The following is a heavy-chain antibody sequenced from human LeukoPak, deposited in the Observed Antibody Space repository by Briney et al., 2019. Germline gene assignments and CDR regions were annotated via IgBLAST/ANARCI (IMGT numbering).Heavy chain of an antibody. CDR1: GGSISSYY. CDR2: IYTSGST. V-gene: IGHV4-4*07. D-gene: IGHD3-10*01. Sequence: PSETLSLTCTVSGGSISSYYWSWIRQPAGKGLEWIGRIYTSGSTNYNPSLKSRVTISVDKSKNQFSLKLSSVTAADTAVYYCARDLYTSGSSHYYYYMAVWVNGTTVTVSS. CDR3: ARDLYTSGSSHYYYYMAV. J-gene: IGHJ6*03.